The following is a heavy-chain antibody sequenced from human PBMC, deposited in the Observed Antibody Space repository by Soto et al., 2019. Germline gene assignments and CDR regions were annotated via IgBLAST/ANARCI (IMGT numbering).Heavy chain of an antibody. V-gene: IGHV3-48*03. J-gene: IGHJ6*02. CDR3: ARRAYSSSWYNYYYGMDV. Sequence: GSLRLSCAASGFTFSSYEMNWVRQAPGKGLEWVSYISSSGSTIYYADSVKGRFTISRDNAKNSLYLQMNSLRAEDTAVYYCARRAYSSSWYNYYYGMDVWGQGTTVTVSS. D-gene: IGHD6-13*01. CDR1: GFTFSSYE. CDR2: ISSSGSTI.